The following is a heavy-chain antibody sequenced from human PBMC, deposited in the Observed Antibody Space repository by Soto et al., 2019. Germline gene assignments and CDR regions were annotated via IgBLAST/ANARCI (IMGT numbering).Heavy chain of an antibody. J-gene: IGHJ4*02. V-gene: IGHV3-33*01. D-gene: IGHD2-15*01. Sequence: QVQLVESGGGVVQPGRSLRLSCAASGFTFSSYGMHWVRQAPGKGLEWVAVIWYDGSNKYYADSVKGRFTISRDNSKNTLYLQMNSLRAEDTAVNYCARDGYCSGGSCYSVPVFDSWGQGTLVTVSS. CDR3: ARDGYCSGGSCYSVPVFDS. CDR2: IWYDGSNK. CDR1: GFTFSSYG.